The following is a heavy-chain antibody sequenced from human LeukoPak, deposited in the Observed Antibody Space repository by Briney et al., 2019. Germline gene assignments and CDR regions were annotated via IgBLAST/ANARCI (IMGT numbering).Heavy chain of an antibody. Sequence: PGGSLRLSCAASGFTFSSYAMHWVRQAPGKGLEWVAVISYDGSNKYYADSVKGRFTISRDNSKNTLYLQMNSLRAEDTAVYYCAKDKKQLWSLFDYWGQGTLVTVSS. CDR3: AKDKKQLWSLFDY. J-gene: IGHJ4*02. CDR2: ISYDGSNK. D-gene: IGHD5-18*01. V-gene: IGHV3-30*04. CDR1: GFTFSSYA.